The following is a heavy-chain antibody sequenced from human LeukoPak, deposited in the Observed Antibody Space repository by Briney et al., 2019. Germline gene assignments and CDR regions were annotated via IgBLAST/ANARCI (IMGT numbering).Heavy chain of an antibody. CDR2: IYYSGST. D-gene: IGHD7-27*01. CDR3: ARHETGFDAFDI. CDR1: GGSISSSSYY. V-gene: IGHV4-39*01. J-gene: IGHJ3*02. Sequence: PSETLSLTCTVSGGSISSSSYYWGWIRQPPGKGLEWIGSIYYSGSTYYNPSLKSRVTISVDTPKNQFSLKLSSVTAADTAVYYCARHETGFDAFDIWGQGTMVTVSS.